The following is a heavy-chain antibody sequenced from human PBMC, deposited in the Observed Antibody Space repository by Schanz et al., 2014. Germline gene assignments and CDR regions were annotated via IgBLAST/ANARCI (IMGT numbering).Heavy chain of an antibody. CDR1: GGSMTTYY. J-gene: IGHJ4*02. V-gene: IGHV4-4*07. CDR3: ARAAGPVDY. D-gene: IGHD6-13*01. Sequence: QVQLQESGPGLMKPSETLSLTCIVSGGSMTTYYWSWIRQPAGKGLEWIGRIHSSGSTYYNPSLKGRVTISVDTSKNQFSLMLGSVTAADTAVYYCARAAGPVDYWGQGTLVTVSS. CDR2: IHSSGST.